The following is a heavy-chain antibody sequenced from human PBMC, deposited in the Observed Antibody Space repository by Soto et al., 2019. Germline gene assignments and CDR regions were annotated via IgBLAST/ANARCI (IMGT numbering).Heavy chain of an antibody. CDR3: ARTADLGYGIPYNWFDP. Sequence: QVQLVQSGAEVKKPGSSVKVSCKASGGTFSSYAISWVRQAPGQGLEWMGGIIPIFGTANYAQKFQGRVTITADESTSTAYMELSSLRSEDTAVHYCARTADLGYGIPYNWFDPWGQGTLVTVSS. CDR2: IIPIFGTA. V-gene: IGHV1-69*01. J-gene: IGHJ5*02. D-gene: IGHD2-8*01. CDR1: GGTFSSYA.